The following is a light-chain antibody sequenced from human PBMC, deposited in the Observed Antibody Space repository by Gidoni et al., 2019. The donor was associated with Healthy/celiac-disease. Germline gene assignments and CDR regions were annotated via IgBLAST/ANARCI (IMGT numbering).Light chain of an antibody. J-gene: IGLJ2*01. V-gene: IGLV1-47*01. CDR2: RNT. CDR3: AAWADSLRVV. CDR1: SSNIGSNS. Sequence: QSELTQPPSASGTTGHRVTISCSGSSSNIGSNSVYWYQQLPGTAPKLLIYRNTQRPSGVPDRFSGSNPGTSASLAIRWLLSDDEADYYFAAWADSLRVVFGGGTKLTVL.